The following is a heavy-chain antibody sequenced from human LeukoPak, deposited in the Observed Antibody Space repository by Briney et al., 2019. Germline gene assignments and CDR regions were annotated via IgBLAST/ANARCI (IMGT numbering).Heavy chain of an antibody. CDR2: ISYDGRNK. J-gene: IGHJ4*02. Sequence: GGSLRLSCAASGFTFRSYGIHWVRQAPGKGLEWGTIISYDGRNKYYADSVKGRFTISRDNSKNTLYLQMNSLRAEDTAIYYCARGGPNGLFPYPFDFWGQGTRVIVSA. CDR1: GFTFRSYG. CDR3: ARGGPNGLFPYPFDF. D-gene: IGHD3-22*01. V-gene: IGHV3-30*04.